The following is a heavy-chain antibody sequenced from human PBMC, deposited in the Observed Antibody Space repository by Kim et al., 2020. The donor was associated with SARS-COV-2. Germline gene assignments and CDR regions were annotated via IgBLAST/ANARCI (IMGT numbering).Heavy chain of an antibody. V-gene: IGHV7-4-1*02. D-gene: IGHD6-19*01. CDR3: ARGNRSGWYWISEDWFDP. J-gene: IGHJ5*02. Sequence: ASVKVSCKASGYTFTSYAMNWVRQAPGQGLEWMGWINTNTGNPTYAQGFTGRFVFSLDTSVSTAYLQISSLKAEDTAVYYCARGNRSGWYWISEDWFDPWGQGTLVTVSS. CDR2: INTNTGNP. CDR1: GYTFTSYA.